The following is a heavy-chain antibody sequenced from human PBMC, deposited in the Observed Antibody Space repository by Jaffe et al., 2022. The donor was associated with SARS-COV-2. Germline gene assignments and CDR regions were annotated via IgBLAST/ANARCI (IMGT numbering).Heavy chain of an antibody. CDR3: ARLVATQRYYYYNGMDV. Sequence: QVQLVQSGAEVKTPGASVKVSCKASGYTFTSYDINWVRQAAGQGLEWLGRMDPKSGDTDYAQNFQGRGTMTRDTSMSTAYMELSSLRSEDTAVYYCARLVATQRYYYYNGMDVWGQGTTVTVSS. V-gene: IGHV1-8*01. CDR2: MDPKSGDT. CDR1: GYTFTSYD. D-gene: IGHD5-12*01. J-gene: IGHJ6*02.